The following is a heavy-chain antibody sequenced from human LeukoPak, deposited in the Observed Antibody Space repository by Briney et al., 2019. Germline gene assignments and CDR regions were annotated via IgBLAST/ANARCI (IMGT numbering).Heavy chain of an antibody. D-gene: IGHD3-10*01. V-gene: IGHV2-5*02. Sequence: SGPTLVNPTQTLTLTCTFSGFSLSTTGVGVGWIREPPGKALEWLAHVYWDDDKRYSPSLKTRLTITKDTSKNQVVLTMTNMDPVDTATYFCARPYFFGSGLYFDYWGQGSLVTVSS. CDR2: VYWDDDK. CDR1: GFSLSTTGVG. J-gene: IGHJ4*02. CDR3: ARPYFFGSGLYFDY.